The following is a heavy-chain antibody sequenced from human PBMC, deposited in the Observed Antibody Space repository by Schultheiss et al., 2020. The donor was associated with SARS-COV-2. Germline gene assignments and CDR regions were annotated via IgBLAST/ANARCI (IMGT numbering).Heavy chain of an antibody. CDR1: GGSFSGYY. CDR2: INHSGST. V-gene: IGHV4-34*01. J-gene: IGHJ5*02. CDR3: ARHTSSSWYVYWFDP. Sequence: SETLSLTCAVYGGSFSGYYWSWIRQPPGKGLEWIGEINHSGSTNYNPSLKSRVTISVDTSKNQFSLKLSSVTAADTAVYYCARHTSSSWYVYWFDPWGQGTLVTVSS. D-gene: IGHD6-13*01.